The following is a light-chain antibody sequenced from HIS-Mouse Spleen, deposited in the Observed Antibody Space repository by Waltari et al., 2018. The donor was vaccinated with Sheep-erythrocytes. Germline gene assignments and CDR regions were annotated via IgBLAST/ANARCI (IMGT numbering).Light chain of an antibody. J-gene: IGKJ2*01. CDR2: GAS. CDR1: QSVSSSY. CDR3: QQYGSSPYT. V-gene: IGKV3-20*01. Sequence: DIVMTQSQDSLAVSLGERATINCKSSQSVSSSYLAWYQQKPGQAPRLLIYGASSRATGIPDRFSGSGSGTDFTLTISRLEPEDFAVYYCQQYGSSPYTFGQGTKLEIK.